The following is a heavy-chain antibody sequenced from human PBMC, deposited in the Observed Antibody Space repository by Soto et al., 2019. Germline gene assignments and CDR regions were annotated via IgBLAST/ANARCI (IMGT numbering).Heavy chain of an antibody. V-gene: IGHV3-23*01. Sequence: GESLKISCAASGFTFSSYGMSWVRQAPGKGLEWVSSISGSGGSIYTADSVKGRFTISRDNSKNTLYLQMNSLRVEDTAVYYCAKDHTGPVYYYDMDVWGQGTTVTVSS. CDR2: ISGSGGSI. J-gene: IGHJ6*02. D-gene: IGHD2-8*02. CDR1: GFTFSSYG. CDR3: AKDHTGPVYYYDMDV.